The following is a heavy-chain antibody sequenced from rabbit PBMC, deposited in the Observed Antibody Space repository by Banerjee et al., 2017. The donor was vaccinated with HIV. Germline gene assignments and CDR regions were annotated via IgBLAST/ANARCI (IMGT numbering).Heavy chain of an antibody. J-gene: IGHJ6*01. CDR3: ARNADYVDYAYASDL. Sequence: QEQLKETGGGLVQPGGSLTLSCKASGFDFSSYYMSWVRQAPGKGLEWIACIYGGSSGTTYYASWAKGRFTISKTSSTTVTLQMTSLTAADTATYFCARNADYVDYAYASDLWGPGTLVTVS. CDR2: IYGGSSGTT. CDR1: GFDFSSYYM. D-gene: IGHD6-1*01. V-gene: IGHV1S45*01.